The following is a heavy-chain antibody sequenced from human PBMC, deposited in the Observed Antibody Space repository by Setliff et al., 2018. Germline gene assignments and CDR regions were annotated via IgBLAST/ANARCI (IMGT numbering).Heavy chain of an antibody. J-gene: IGHJ4*02. CDR1: GYMFTTYG. V-gene: IGHV1-18*01. D-gene: IGHD3-22*01. Sequence: ASVKVSCKTSGYMFTTYGISWVRQDPRQGLEWMGWIRVYDGYTDYAQKFQGRVTMTKDTSTSTAYMELSSLRSEDTAVYYCARDSRTYYYESSGPHFDYWGQGTLVTVSS. CDR3: ARDSRTYYYESSGPHFDY. CDR2: IRVYDGYT.